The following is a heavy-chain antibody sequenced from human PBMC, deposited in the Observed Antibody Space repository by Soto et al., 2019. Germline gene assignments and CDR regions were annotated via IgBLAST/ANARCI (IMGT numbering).Heavy chain of an antibody. CDR3: ARGIGYCSSTSCFSFDP. CDR2: IYYSGSN. Sequence: QVQLQESGPGLVKPSQTLSLTCTVSGGSISSGGYYWSWIRQHPAKGLEWVGYIYYSGSNYYNPSLQSRVTISVDTSKNQFSLKLRSVTAADTAVYYCARGIGYCSSTSCFSFDPWGQGTLVTVSS. D-gene: IGHD2-2*01. V-gene: IGHV4-31*03. J-gene: IGHJ5*02. CDR1: GGSISSGGYY.